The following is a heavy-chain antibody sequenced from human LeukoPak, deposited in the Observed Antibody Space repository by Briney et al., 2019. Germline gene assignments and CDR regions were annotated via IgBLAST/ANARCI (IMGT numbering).Heavy chain of an antibody. CDR1: GYTFTSYG. CDR2: ISAYNGNT. Sequence: ASVKVSCKASGYTFTSYGISWVRQAPGQGLEWMGWISAYNGNTNYAQKFQGRVTITADESTSTAYMELSSLRSEDTAVYYCASSEPTDGSGNVFDYWGQGTLVTVSS. D-gene: IGHD3-10*01. V-gene: IGHV1-18*01. CDR3: ASSEPTDGSGNVFDY. J-gene: IGHJ4*02.